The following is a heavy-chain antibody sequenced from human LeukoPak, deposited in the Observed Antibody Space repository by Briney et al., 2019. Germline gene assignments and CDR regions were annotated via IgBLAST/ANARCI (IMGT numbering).Heavy chain of an antibody. CDR2: INPNSGGT. D-gene: IGHD3-10*01. Sequence: PGASVKVSCKASGYTFTGYYMHWVRQAPGQGLEWMGWINPNSGGTNYAQKFQGRVTMTRDTSISTAYMELSRLRSDDTAVYYCARERAVTLRAHYYGSGSYPYWGQGTLVTVSS. J-gene: IGHJ4*02. CDR3: ARERAVTLRAHYYGSGSYPY. V-gene: IGHV1-2*02. CDR1: GYTFTGYY.